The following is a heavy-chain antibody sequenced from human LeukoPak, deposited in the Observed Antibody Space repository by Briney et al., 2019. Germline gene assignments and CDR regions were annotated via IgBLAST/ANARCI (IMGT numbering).Heavy chain of an antibody. CDR2: IKQDGSEK. CDR1: GFTFSSYW. CDR3: ARKRYFALYYYMDV. D-gene: IGHD3-9*01. Sequence: PGGSLRLSCAASGFTFSSYWMSWVRQAPGKGLEWVANIKQDGSEKYYVDSVKGRFTISRDNAKNSLYLQMNSLRAEDTAVYYCARKRYFALYYYMDVWGKGTTVTISS. V-gene: IGHV3-7*01. J-gene: IGHJ6*03.